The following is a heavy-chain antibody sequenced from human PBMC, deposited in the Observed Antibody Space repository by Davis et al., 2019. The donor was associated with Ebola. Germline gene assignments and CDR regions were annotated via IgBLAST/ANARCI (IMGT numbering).Heavy chain of an antibody. V-gene: IGHV1-3*04. CDR3: AFGPSSPSFVY. D-gene: IGHD6-6*01. CDR2: INTYNGNT. CDR1: GYTFTSYA. J-gene: IGHJ4*02. Sequence: AASVKVSCKASGYTFTSYAMHWLRQAPGQRLEWMGWINTYNGNTKYSQKLQGRVTFTRETSASTAYMELSSLRSEDTAVYYCAFGPSSPSFVYWGQGTLVTVSS.